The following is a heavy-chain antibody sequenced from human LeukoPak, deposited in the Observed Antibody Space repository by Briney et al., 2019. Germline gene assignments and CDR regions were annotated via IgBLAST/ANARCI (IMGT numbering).Heavy chain of an antibody. V-gene: IGHV1-8*03. Sequence: ASVKVSCKASGYTFTSYDINWVRQATGQGLEWMGWMNPNSGNTGYAQKFQGRVTITRNTSISTAYMELSSLRSEDTAVYYCARRIAAAGSYYYYMDVWGKGTTVTVSS. CDR2: MNPNSGNT. CDR1: GYTFTSYD. CDR3: ARRIAAAGSYYYYMDV. D-gene: IGHD6-13*01. J-gene: IGHJ6*03.